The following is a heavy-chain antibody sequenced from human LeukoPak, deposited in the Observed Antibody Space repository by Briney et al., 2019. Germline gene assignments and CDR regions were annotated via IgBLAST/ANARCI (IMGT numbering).Heavy chain of an antibody. D-gene: IGHD3-22*01. V-gene: IGHV3-43*02. CDR1: GFTFDDYA. Sequence: PGGSLRLSCAASGFTFDDYAMHWVRQAPGKGLEWVSLISGDGGSTYYADSVKGRFTISRDNSKNSLYLQMNSLRTEDTALYYCAKDFLTYYYDSSGYTDAFDIWGQGTMVTVSS. CDR3: AKDFLTYYYDSSGYTDAFDI. CDR2: ISGDGGST. J-gene: IGHJ3*02.